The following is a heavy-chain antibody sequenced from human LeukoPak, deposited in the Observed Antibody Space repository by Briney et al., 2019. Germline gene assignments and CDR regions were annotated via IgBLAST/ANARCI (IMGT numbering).Heavy chain of an antibody. CDR2: IYHSGST. D-gene: IGHD1-26*01. CDR1: GGSISSGGYY. Sequence: SETLSLTCTVSGGSISSGGYYWSWIRQPPGKGLEWIGYIYHSGSTYYNPSLKSRVTISVDRSKNQFSLKLSSVTAADTAVYYCARVGDIVGATAIDYWGQGTLVTVSS. V-gene: IGHV4-30-2*01. CDR3: ARVGDIVGATAIDY. J-gene: IGHJ4*02.